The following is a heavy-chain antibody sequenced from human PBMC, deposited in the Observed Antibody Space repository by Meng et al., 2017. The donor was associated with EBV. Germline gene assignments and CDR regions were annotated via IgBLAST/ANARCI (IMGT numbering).Heavy chain of an antibody. J-gene: IGHJ4*02. CDR3: ASESGRGFTPDY. Sequence: QGHLGQSGAEVKKPGSSVKVSCKTSGGTFRSDAVSWVRQAPGQGLEWMGGLIPMSDAPYYAQKFQDRVTITADESTSTHYMDLSGLRSEDTAVYYCASESGRGFTPDYWGQGTLVTVSS. CDR2: LIPMSDAP. CDR1: GGTFRSDA. D-gene: IGHD3-10*01. V-gene: IGHV1-69*01.